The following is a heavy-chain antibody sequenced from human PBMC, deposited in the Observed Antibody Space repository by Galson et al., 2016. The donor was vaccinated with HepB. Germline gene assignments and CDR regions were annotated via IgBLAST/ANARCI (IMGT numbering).Heavy chain of an antibody. V-gene: IGHV4-34*01. Sequence: SETLSLTCGVYGGSFSGYYWSWIRQPPGKGLEWIGEINRSGSTNYNPSLKSRVTVSAETSKNHFSLKLSSVTAADTALYYCARGVNSFGSGSYIAFDVWGQGTMVTVSS. J-gene: IGHJ3*01. CDR1: GGSFSGYY. D-gene: IGHD3-10*01. CDR3: ARGVNSFGSGSYIAFDV. CDR2: INRSGST.